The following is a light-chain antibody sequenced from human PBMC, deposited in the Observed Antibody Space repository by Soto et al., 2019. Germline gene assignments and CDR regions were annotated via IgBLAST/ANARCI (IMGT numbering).Light chain of an antibody. CDR1: QGISSY. J-gene: IGKJ1*01. CDR3: EQYYSYPPT. CDR2: AAS. Sequence: AIRMTQAPSSFSASTGDRVTITCRASQGISSYLAWYQQKPGKAPKLLIYAASTLQSGVPSRFRGSGSGTDFTLTFSCLQSEYFATYYCEQYYSYPPTFGQGTKVEIK. V-gene: IGKV1-8*01.